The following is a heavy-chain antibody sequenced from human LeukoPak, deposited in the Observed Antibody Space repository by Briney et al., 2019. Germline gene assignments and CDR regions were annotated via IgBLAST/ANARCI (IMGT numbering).Heavy chain of an antibody. V-gene: IGHV4-4*07. J-gene: IGHJ6*03. D-gene: IGHD2-2*03. CDR1: GGSLSSYY. CDR3: AREWVDVVVVPAAMDYYYYMDV. CDR2: IYTSGST. Sequence: SETLSLTCTVSGGSLSSYYWSWIRQPAGKGLEWIGRIYTSGSTNYNPPLKSRVTMSVDTSKNQFSLKLSSVTAADTAVYYCAREWVDVVVVPAAMDYYYYMDVWGKGTTVTVSS.